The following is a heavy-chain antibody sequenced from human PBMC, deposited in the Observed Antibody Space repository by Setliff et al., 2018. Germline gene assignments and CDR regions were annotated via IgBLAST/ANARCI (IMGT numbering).Heavy chain of an antibody. D-gene: IGHD1-26*01. CDR3: ARDTRIRESGTYPSDAFDL. V-gene: IGHV4-39*07. J-gene: IGHJ3*01. Sequence: SETLSLTCNVSGGSVSSTSHYWGWIRQPPGKGMEWIGSVYYSGYTYYNPSLQSRVTISVDMSKNQFSMKLTSVTAADTAVYFCARDTRIRESGTYPSDAFDLWGQGTMVTV. CDR1: GGSVSSTSHY. CDR2: VYYSGYT.